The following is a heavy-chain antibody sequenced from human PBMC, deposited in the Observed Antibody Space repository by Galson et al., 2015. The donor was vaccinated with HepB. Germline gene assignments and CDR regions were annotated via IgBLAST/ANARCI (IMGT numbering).Heavy chain of an antibody. Sequence: SLRLSCAASGFTFDDYAMHWVRQAPGKGLERVSGIGWNSAIIGYVDSVKGRFTISRDNIENSLYLQMNSLRAEDTAVYHCARDVLGRWEVFRYNYYGSDVWGQGTTVTVSS. CDR3: ARDVLGRWEVFRYNYYGSDV. CDR1: GFTFDDYA. D-gene: IGHD1-26*01. CDR2: IGWNSAII. V-gene: IGHV3-9*01. J-gene: IGHJ6*02.